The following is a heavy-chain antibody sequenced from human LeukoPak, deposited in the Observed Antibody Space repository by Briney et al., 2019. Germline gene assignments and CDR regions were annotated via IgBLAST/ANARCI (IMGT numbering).Heavy chain of an antibody. CDR3: AKLSGYHYYYYYYMDV. CDR1: GFTFSSYA. D-gene: IGHD6-25*01. Sequence: GGSLRLSCAASGFTFSSYAMSWVRQAPGKGLEWVSAISGSGGSTYYADSVKGRFTISRDNSKNTLYLQMNSLRAEDTAVYYCAKLSGYHYYYYYYMDVWPKGTTVTGFS. CDR2: ISGSGGST. J-gene: IGHJ6*03. V-gene: IGHV3-23*01.